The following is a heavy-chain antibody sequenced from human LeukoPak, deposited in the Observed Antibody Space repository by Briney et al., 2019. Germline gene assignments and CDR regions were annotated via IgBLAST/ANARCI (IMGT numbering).Heavy chain of an antibody. V-gene: IGHV3-48*03. D-gene: IGHD4-11*01. CDR1: GFTFSSYE. CDR2: ISSSGDTR. J-gene: IGHJ4*02. CDR3: ARSSTFDY. Sequence: GGSLRLSCAASGFTFSSYEMNWVRQSRGKGLEWVSYISSSGDTRCYADSVKGRFTISRDNAKNSLYLQMNSLRAEDTAVYYCARSSTFDYWGQGTLVTVSS.